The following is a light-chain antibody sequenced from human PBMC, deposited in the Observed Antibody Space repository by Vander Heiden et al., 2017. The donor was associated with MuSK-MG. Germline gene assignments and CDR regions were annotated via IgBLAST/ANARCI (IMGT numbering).Light chain of an antibody. Sequence: EIVMTQSPATLSVSPGERATLSCRASQGVSSNLAWYQQKPGQAPRLLIYGASTRVNDSEARTDFTLTISSLQSEDFAVYFCQHDNNWHCTFGQGTTVEIK. J-gene: IGKJ1*01. CDR2: GAS. CDR1: QGVSSN. CDR3: QHDNNWHCT. V-gene: IGKV3-15*01.